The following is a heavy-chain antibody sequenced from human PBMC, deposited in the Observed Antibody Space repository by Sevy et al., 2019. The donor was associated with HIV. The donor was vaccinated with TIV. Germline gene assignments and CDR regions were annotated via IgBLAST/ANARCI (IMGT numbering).Heavy chain of an antibody. D-gene: IGHD2-2*01. J-gene: IGHJ5*02. CDR1: GGSFSGYY. CDR2: INHSGST. Sequence: SETLSLTCAVYGGSFSGYYWSWIRQPPGKGLEWTGEINHSGSTNYNPSLKSRVTISVDTSKNQFSLKLSSVTAADTAVYYCARGLRGNVVPAAMRWFDPWGQGTLVAVSS. CDR3: ARGLRGNVVPAAMRWFDP. V-gene: IGHV4-34*01.